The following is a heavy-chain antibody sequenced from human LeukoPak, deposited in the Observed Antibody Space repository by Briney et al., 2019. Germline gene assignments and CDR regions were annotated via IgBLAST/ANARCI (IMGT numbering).Heavy chain of an antibody. J-gene: IGHJ4*02. Sequence: ASVKVSCKASGYTFTDYYMHWVRQAPGQGFEWMGWINPNDGDTNYAQKFQGRVTMTRDTSISTAYMELSSLRSEDTAVYYCARAGRRIGTDHLGYWGQGTLVTVSS. V-gene: IGHV1-2*02. CDR1: GYTFTDYY. CDR2: INPNDGDT. D-gene: IGHD1-26*01. CDR3: ARAGRRIGTDHLGY.